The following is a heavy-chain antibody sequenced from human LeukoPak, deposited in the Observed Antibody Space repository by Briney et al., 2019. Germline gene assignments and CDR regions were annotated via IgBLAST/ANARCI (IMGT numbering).Heavy chain of an antibody. V-gene: IGHV4-59*01. CDR1: GGSISSYY. D-gene: IGHD6-19*01. J-gene: IGHJ4*02. Sequence: PSETLSLTCTVSGGSISSYYWSWVRQPPGEGLEWIGYIYYSGTTDYNPSLKSRVTISVDTSKNQFSLKMRSVTAADTAVYYCARLTVAGTRDSWGQGTLVTVSS. CDR3: ARLTVAGTRDS. CDR2: IYYSGTT.